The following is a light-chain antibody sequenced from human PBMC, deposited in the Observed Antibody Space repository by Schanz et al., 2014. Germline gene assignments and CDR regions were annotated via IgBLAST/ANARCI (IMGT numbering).Light chain of an antibody. CDR1: QSVSTY. Sequence: EIVLTQSPATLSLSPGERATLSCRASQSVSTYLAWYQQKPGQPPRLLIFDASKRATGIPARFSGSGSGTDFTLTISTLEPEDFAVYYCQQYGSSPWTFGQGTKVEVK. CDR3: QQYGSSPWT. J-gene: IGKJ1*01. V-gene: IGKV3-20*01. CDR2: DAS.